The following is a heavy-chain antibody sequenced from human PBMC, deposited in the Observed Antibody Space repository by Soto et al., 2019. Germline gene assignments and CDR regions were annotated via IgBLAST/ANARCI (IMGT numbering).Heavy chain of an antibody. CDR2: ISAYNGNT. D-gene: IGHD6-19*01. CDR3: AREGYSSGWYRRYYFDY. J-gene: IGHJ4*02. V-gene: IGHV1-18*01. Sequence: ASATVSCQASGYTFTSFGICWVRQAHGQALEWMGWISAYNGNTNYAQKLQGRVTMTTDTSTSTAYMELRSLRSDDTAVYYCAREGYSSGWYRRYYFDYWGQGTLVTVS. CDR1: GYTFTSFG.